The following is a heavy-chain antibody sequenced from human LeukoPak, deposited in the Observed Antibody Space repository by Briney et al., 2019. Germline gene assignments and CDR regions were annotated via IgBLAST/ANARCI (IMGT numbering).Heavy chain of an antibody. J-gene: IGHJ4*02. CDR2: ISYDGSNK. CDR1: GFTFSSYG. CDR3: AKDLSSPYNSRGILDY. V-gene: IGHV3-30*18. D-gene: IGHD1-1*01. Sequence: PGGSLRLSCAASGFTFSSYGMHWVRQAPGKGLEWVAVISYDGSNKYYADSVKGRFTISRDNSKNTLYLQMNSLRAEDTAVYYCAKDLSSPYNSRGILDYWGQGTLVTVSS.